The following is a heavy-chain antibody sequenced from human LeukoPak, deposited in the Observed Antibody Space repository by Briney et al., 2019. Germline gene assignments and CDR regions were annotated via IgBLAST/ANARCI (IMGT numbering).Heavy chain of an antibody. CDR1: GGSISSSTSF. D-gene: IGHD5-12*01. Sequence: SETLSLTCTVSGGSISSSTSFWGWIRQAGGGGLEWIGSIYHSGTTYYRPSLRSRIPISVDTSNNQFSLKLSSVTAADTAVYYCARGTGYDYYYFYMDVWGTGTTVTVSS. J-gene: IGHJ6*03. CDR2: IYHSGTT. CDR3: ARGTGYDYYYFYMDV. V-gene: IGHV4-39*07.